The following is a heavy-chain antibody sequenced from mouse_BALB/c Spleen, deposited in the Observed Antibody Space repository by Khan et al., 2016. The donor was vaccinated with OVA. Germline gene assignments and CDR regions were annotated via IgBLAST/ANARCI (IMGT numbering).Heavy chain of an antibody. CDR1: GYSITSDYA. V-gene: IGHV3-2*02. CDR2: ISYSGRT. CDR3: ARDGSRYNYAMDY. Sequence: EVKLEESGPGLVKPSQSLSLTCTVTGYSITSDYAWNWIRQFPGNKLEWMGYISYSGRTNYKPALQSRISITRDTSKNQFFLQFNAVTTEDTATYYCARDGSRYNYAMDYWGQGTSVTVSS. D-gene: IGHD2-3*01. J-gene: IGHJ4*01.